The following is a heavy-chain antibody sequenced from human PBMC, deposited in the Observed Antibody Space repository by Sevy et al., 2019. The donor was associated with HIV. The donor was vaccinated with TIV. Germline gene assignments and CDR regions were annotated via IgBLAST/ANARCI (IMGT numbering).Heavy chain of an antibody. CDR1: GGSISSYY. D-gene: IGHD2-15*01. CDR2: FYYSGST. CDR3: ARDHGYCSGGSCYLHFDY. V-gene: IGHV4-59*01. Sequence: SETLSLTCTVSGGSISSYYWSWIRQPPGKGLEWIGYFYYSGSTNYNPSLKSRVTISVDTSKNQFSLKLSSVTAADTAVYYCARDHGYCSGGSCYLHFDYWGQGTLVTVSS. J-gene: IGHJ4*02.